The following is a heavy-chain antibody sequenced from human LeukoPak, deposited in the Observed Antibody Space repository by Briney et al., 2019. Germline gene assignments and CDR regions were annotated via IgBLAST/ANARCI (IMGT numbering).Heavy chain of an antibody. D-gene: IGHD1-26*01. CDR3: ARDLTQWDLRPLDF. Sequence: ASVKVSCKASGFTFTHYYIHWVRQAPEQGLEWMGAINPSGDTTWYAQTLQGRVTFTRDTFASTAYMELSSLRSEDTALYYCARDLTQWDLRPLDFWGQGTLVTVSS. CDR1: GFTFTHYY. V-gene: IGHV1-46*01. CDR2: INPSGDTT. J-gene: IGHJ4*02.